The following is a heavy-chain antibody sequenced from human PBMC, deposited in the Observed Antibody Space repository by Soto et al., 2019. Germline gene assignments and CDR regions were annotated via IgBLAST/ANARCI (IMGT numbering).Heavy chain of an antibody. CDR1: GFTFSSYS. V-gene: IGHV3-21*01. Sequence: EVQLVESGGGLVKPGGSLRLSCAASGFTFSSYSMNWVRQAPGKGLEWVSSISSSSSYIYYADSVKGRFTISRDNAKNSLYLQMNSPRAEDTAVYYCARLDGPGAFDIWGQGTMVTVSS. J-gene: IGHJ3*02. CDR3: ARLDGPGAFDI. D-gene: IGHD1-1*01. CDR2: ISSSSSYI.